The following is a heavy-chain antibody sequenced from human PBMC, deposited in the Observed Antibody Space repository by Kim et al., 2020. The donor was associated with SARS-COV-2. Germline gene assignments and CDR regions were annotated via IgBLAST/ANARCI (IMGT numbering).Heavy chain of an antibody. CDR2: IYYSGSI. CDR3: AIAGNYGSESYDY. Sequence: SETLSLTCTVSGGSISSYYWSWIRQPPGKGLEWIGHIYYSGSINYNPSLKSRVTISVDTTSNQFSLKLSSVIAADTAVYYCAIAGNYGSESYDYWGQGTLVAVSS. V-gene: IGHV4-59*01. D-gene: IGHD3-10*01. CDR1: GGSISSYY. J-gene: IGHJ4*02.